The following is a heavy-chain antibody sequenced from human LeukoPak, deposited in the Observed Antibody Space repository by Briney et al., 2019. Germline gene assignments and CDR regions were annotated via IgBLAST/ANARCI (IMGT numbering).Heavy chain of an antibody. J-gene: IGHJ6*03. CDR3: ARVPRYCSGGSCRYYYYYYMDV. CDR1: GYTFTGYY. Sequence: ASVKVSCKASGYTFTGYYMHWVRQAPGQGLEWMGWINPNSGGTNYAQKFQGRVTMTRDTSISTAYMELSRLRSDDTAVYYCARVPRYCSGGSCRYYYYYYMDVWGKETTVTVSS. V-gene: IGHV1-2*02. D-gene: IGHD2-15*01. CDR2: INPNSGGT.